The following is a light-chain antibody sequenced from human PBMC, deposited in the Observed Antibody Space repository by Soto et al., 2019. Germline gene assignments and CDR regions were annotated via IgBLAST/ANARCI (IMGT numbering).Light chain of an antibody. Sequence: DIQLTQSPSFLSPSIGESVTITCRASQVISTSLAWYQVKPGKAPKLLIYAASTLESGVTSRFSATVSGTEFSLTITSLQPEDFATYYRQQLFDSPITFGQGTRLEIK. V-gene: IGKV1-9*01. CDR2: AAS. CDR1: QVISTS. J-gene: IGKJ5*01. CDR3: QQLFDSPIT.